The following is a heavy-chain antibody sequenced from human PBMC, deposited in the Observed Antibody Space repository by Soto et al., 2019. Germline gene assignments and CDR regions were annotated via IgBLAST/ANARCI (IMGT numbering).Heavy chain of an antibody. D-gene: IGHD2-15*01. V-gene: IGHV3-30-3*01. CDR3: ARERGVGYCSGGSCYSPNFDY. CDR1: GFTFSSYA. J-gene: IGHJ4*02. CDR2: ISYDGSNK. Sequence: PGGSLRLSCAASGFTFSSYAMHWVRQAPGKGLEWVAVISYDGSNKYYADSVKGRFTISRDNSKNTLYLQMNSLRAEDTAVYYCARERGVGYCSGGSCYSPNFDYWGQGTLVTVSS.